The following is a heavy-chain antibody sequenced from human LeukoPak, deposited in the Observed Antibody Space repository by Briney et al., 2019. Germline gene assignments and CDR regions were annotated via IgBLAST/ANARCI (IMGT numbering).Heavy chain of an antibody. CDR1: GGSISGYY. CDR2: MYYTGDA. V-gene: IGHV4-59*08. D-gene: IGHD1-26*01. CDR3: VGGGSYYDFDY. J-gene: IGHJ4*02. Sequence: SETLSLTCTVSGGSISGYYWSWIRQPPGQGLEWIGYMYYTGDANYSPSLKGRVTTSVDTSKNQFSLKLSSVTAADTAVCFCVGGGSYYDFDYWGQGTLVTVSS.